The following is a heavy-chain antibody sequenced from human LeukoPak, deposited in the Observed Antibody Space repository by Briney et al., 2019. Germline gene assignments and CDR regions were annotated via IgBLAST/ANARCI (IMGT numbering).Heavy chain of an antibody. V-gene: IGHV3-23*01. J-gene: IGHJ4*02. D-gene: IGHD6-19*01. CDR2: ISGSGGNT. CDR3: AKVAGERLTYFDY. Sequence: PGGSLRLSCAASGFTFSSYNINWVRQAPGKGLEWGSTISGSGGNTYCADSVKGRFTISRDNSKNTLYLQMNSLRAEDTAIYYCAKVAGERLTYFDYWGQGTLVTVFS. CDR1: GFTFSSYN.